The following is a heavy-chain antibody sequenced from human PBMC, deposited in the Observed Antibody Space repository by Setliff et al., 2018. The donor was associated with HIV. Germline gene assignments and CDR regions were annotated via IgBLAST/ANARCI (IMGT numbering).Heavy chain of an antibody. Sequence: SETLSLTCTVSGGSINSGGYYWNWIRQPAGKGLEWIGHIYISGSTNYNPSLKSRVSISVDTSKNQFSLKLSSVTAADTAVYYCAREGYYGSRGWFAPWGQGTLVTVSS. CDR1: GGSINSGGYY. CDR3: AREGYYGSRGWFAP. V-gene: IGHV4-61*09. CDR2: IYISGST. J-gene: IGHJ5*02. D-gene: IGHD3-10*01.